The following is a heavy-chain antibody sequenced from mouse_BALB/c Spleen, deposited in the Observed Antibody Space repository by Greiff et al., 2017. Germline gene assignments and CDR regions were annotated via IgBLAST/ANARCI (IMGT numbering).Heavy chain of an antibody. J-gene: IGHJ4*01. V-gene: IGHV5-4*02. CDR1: GFTFSDYY. D-gene: IGHD2-3*01. CDR2: ISDGGSYT. Sequence: EVKLVESGGGLVKPGGSLKLSCAASGFTFSDYYMYWVRQTPEKRLEWVATISDGGSYTYYPDSVKGRFTISRDNAKNNLYLQMSSLKSEDTAMYYCARGGYDGYYHYAMDYWGQGTSVTVSS. CDR3: ARGGYDGYYHYAMDY.